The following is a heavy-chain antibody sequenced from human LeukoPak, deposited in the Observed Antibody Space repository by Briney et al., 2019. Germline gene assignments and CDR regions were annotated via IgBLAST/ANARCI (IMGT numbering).Heavy chain of an antibody. CDR2: ISSGGSTI. CDR1: GFTFSSYE. V-gene: IGHV3-48*03. CDR3: ARGGRITMIVVVITLFDY. D-gene: IGHD3-22*01. Sequence: PGGSLRLSCAASGFTFSSYEMNWVRQAPGKGLVWVSYISSGGSTIYYADSVKGRFTISRDNAKNSLYLQMNSLRAEDTAVYYCARGGRITMIVVVITLFDYWGQGTLVTVSS. J-gene: IGHJ4*02.